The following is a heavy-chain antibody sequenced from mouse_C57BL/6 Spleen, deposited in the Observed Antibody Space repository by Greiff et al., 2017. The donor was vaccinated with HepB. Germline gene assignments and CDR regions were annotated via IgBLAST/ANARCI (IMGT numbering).Heavy chain of an antibody. V-gene: IGHV1-64*01. CDR1: GYTFTSYW. CDR2: IHPNSGST. CDR3: APNYYGTDY. D-gene: IGHD1-1*01. J-gene: IGHJ2*01. Sequence: QVQLQQSGAELVKPGASVKLSCKASGYTFTSYWMHWVKQRPGQGLEWIGMIHPNSGSTNYNEKFKSKATLTVDKSSSKAYMQLSSLTSEDSAVYYCAPNYYGTDYWGQGTTLTVSS.